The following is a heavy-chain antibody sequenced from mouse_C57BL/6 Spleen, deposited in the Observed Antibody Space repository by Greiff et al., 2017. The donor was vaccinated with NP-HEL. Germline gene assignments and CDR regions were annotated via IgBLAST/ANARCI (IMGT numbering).Heavy chain of an antibody. D-gene: IGHD2-1*01. CDR1: GFSLSTSGMG. CDR2: TYWDDDK. Sequence: QVTLKVSGPGILQSSQTLSLTCSFSGFSLSTSGMGVSWLRQPSGKGLEWLAHTYWDDDKRYNPSLKSRLTISKDTSRNQVFLKITSVDTADTATYYCARGRSMVYFDYWGQGTTLTVSS. V-gene: IGHV8-12*01. CDR3: ARGRSMVYFDY. J-gene: IGHJ2*01.